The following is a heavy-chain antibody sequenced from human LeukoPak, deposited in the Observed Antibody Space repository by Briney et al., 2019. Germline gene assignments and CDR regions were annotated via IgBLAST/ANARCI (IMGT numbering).Heavy chain of an antibody. V-gene: IGHV3-23*01. J-gene: IGHJ4*02. CDR3: TTSWPKVREGDQ. Sequence: GSLLLSCAASGFPFSSYAMSWVRPAPGKGLEWVSAISGSGGSTYYADSVKGRFTISRDNSKNTLYLQMNSLRAEDTAVYYCTTSWPKVREGDQWGQGTLVTVSS. D-gene: IGHD3-10*01. CDR1: GFPFSSYA. CDR2: ISGSGGST.